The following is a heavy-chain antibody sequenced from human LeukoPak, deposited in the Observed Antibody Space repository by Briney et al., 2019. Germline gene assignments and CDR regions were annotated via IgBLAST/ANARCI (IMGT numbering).Heavy chain of an antibody. Sequence: GGSLRLSCAASGFTFSSYAMHWVRQAPGKGLEWVTVISYDGSNKYYADSVKGRFTISRDNSKNTLYLQMNSLRAEDTAVYYCARDGSEYSSGWFLQAAEYFQHWGQGTLVTVSS. V-gene: IGHV3-30*04. J-gene: IGHJ1*01. CDR3: ARDGSEYSSGWFLQAAEYFQH. CDR1: GFTFSSYA. CDR2: ISYDGSNK. D-gene: IGHD6-19*01.